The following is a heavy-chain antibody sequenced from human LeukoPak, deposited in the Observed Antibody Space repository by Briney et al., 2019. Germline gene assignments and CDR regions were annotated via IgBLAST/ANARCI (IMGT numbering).Heavy chain of an antibody. CDR2: IYPGDSDT. CDR1: GYSFTSYW. V-gene: IGHV5-51*01. J-gene: IGHJ6*03. Sequence: GESLKISCKGSGYSFTSYWIGWVRQMPGQGLEWMGIIYPGDSDTRYSPSFQGQVTISADKSISTAYLQWSSLKASDTAMYYCARHVSIVATTPYYYYMDVWGKGTTVTVSS. CDR3: ARHVSIVATTPYYYYMDV. D-gene: IGHD5-12*01.